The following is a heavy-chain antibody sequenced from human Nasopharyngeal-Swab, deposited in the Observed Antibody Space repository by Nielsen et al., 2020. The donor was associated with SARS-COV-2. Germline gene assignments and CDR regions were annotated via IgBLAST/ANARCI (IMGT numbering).Heavy chain of an antibody. CDR3: AHSSSWHAGVAFDI. CDR2: IYWDDDK. D-gene: IGHD6-13*01. CDR1: GFSLSNARMG. J-gene: IGHJ3*02. V-gene: IGHV2-5*02. Sequence: SGPTLVKPTETLTLTCTVSGFSLSNARMGVSWIRQPPGKALEWLALIYWDDDKRYSPSLKSRLTITKDTSKNQVVLTMTNMDPVDTATYYCAHSSSWHAGVAFDIWGQGTMVTVSS.